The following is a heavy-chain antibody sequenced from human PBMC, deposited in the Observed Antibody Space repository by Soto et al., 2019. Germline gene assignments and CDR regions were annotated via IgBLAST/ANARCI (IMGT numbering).Heavy chain of an antibody. CDR2: ISWNSGSI. Sequence: GGSLRLSCAASGFTFDDYAMHWVRQAPGKGLEWVSGISWNSGSIGYADSVKGRFTISRDNAKNSLYLQMNSLRAEDTALYYCAKAQSQGALVYYYYMDVWGKGTTVTVPS. CDR1: GFTFDDYA. J-gene: IGHJ6*03. V-gene: IGHV3-9*01. CDR3: AKAQSQGALVYYYYMDV.